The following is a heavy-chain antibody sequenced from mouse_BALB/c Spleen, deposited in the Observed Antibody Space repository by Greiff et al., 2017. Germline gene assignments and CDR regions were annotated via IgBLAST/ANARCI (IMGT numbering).Heavy chain of an antibody. Sequence: VQLKESGAELVKPGASVKLSCTASGFNIKDTYMHWVKQRPEQGLEWIGRIDPANGNTKYDPKFQGKATITADTSSNTAYLQLSSLTSEDTAVYYWARGGGSTTYYFDYWGQGTTLTVSS. CDR2: IDPANGNT. D-gene: IGHD1-1*01. V-gene: IGHV14-3*02. CDR3: ARGGGSTTYYFDY. J-gene: IGHJ2*01. CDR1: GFNIKDTY.